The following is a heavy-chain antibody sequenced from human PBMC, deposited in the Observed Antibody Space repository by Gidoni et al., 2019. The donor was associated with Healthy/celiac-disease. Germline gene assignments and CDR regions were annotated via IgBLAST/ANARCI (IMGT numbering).Heavy chain of an antibody. V-gene: IGHV2-26*01. CDR2: IFSNDEK. Sequence: QVTLKESGPVLVKPTETLTLTCTVSGFSLSNARMGVSWIRHPPGKALEWLEHIFSNDEKSYSTSLKSRLTISKDTSKSQVVLTMTNMDPVDTATYYCARVTSAGYCSSTSCRRGAFDIWGQGTMVTVSS. J-gene: IGHJ3*02. CDR1: GFSLSNARMG. D-gene: IGHD2-2*01. CDR3: ARVTSAGYCSSTSCRRGAFDI.